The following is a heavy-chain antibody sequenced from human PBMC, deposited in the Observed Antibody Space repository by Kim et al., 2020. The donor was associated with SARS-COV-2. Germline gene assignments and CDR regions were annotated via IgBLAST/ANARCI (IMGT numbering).Heavy chain of an antibody. Sequence: GGSLILSCAASGFTFSIYAMSWFRQAPGKGLEWVSAISGSGGSTYYADSVKGRFTISRDNSKNTLYLQINSLRDEDTAVYYCAKVADSSSWYWQPGLIDYWGQGTLVTVSS. V-gene: IGHV3-23*01. CDR3: AKVADSSSWYWQPGLIDY. D-gene: IGHD6-13*01. CDR1: GFTFSIYA. J-gene: IGHJ4*02. CDR2: ISGSGGST.